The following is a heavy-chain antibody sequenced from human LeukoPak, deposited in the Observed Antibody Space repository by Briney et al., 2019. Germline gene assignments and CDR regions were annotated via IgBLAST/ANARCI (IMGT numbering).Heavy chain of an antibody. J-gene: IGHJ5*02. D-gene: IGHD2-2*01. CDR3: APGVYCSSTSCLNWFDP. Sequence: SETLSLTCTVSGYSISSGYYWGWIRQPPGKGLEWIGSIYHSGSTYYNPSPKSRVTISVDTSKNQFPLKLSSVTAADTAVYYCAPGVYCSSTSCLNWFDPWGQGTLVTVSS. CDR2: IYHSGST. CDR1: GYSISSGYY. V-gene: IGHV4-38-2*02.